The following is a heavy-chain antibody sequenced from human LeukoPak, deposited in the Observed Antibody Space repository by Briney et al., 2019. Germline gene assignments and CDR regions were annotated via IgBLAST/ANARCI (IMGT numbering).Heavy chain of an antibody. CDR2: ISGSGGST. D-gene: IGHD5-18*01. CDR1: GFTFSSYA. V-gene: IGHV3-23*01. Sequence: PGGSLRLSCAASGFTFSSYAMRGVRQAPGKGVEGGSAISGSGGSTYYADSVKGGFTISRDNSKNSVYMEMDSLRAEDTAVYYCAKEDTAMVPFDYWGQGTLVTVSS. CDR3: AKEDTAMVPFDY. J-gene: IGHJ4*02.